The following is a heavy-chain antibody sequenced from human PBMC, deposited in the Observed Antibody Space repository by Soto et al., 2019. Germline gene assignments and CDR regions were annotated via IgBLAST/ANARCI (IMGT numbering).Heavy chain of an antibody. J-gene: IGHJ4*02. D-gene: IGHD6-6*01. Sequence: ALETLSLTCTFSGGSISSGGYYWSWIRKHPGKGLEWIGYIYYGGSTYYNPSLKSRVTISVDTSKNQFSLKLSSVTAADTAVYYCASKEYSSSSGPFDYWGQGTLVTVSS. CDR2: IYYGGST. V-gene: IGHV4-31*03. CDR1: GGSISSGGYY. CDR3: ASKEYSSSSGPFDY.